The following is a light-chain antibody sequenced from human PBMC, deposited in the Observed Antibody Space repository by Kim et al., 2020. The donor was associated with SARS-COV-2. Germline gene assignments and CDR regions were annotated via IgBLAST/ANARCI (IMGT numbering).Light chain of an antibody. CDR3: AAWDDRLNGPV. V-gene: IGLV1-44*01. J-gene: IGLJ3*02. CDR1: SSNIGKNT. CDR2: NNN. Sequence: QSVLTQPPSASGTPGQRVTISCSGSSSNIGKNTVNWYQQLPGTAPKLLIYNNNQRPSGVPDRCSGSKSGTSASLAISGLQSEDETDYYCAAWDDRLNGPVFGGGTQLTVL.